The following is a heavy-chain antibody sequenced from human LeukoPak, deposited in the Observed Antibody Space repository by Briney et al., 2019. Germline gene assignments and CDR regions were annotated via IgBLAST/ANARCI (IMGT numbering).Heavy chain of an antibody. V-gene: IGHV4-30-2*01. CDR1: GGSISSGGYS. CDR3: ARASSSFYGMDV. D-gene: IGHD6-6*01. J-gene: IGHJ6*02. CDR2: IYHSGST. Sequence: SETLSLTCAVSGGSISSGGYSWSWIRQPPGKGLECIGYIYHSGSTYYNPSLKSRVTISVDRSKNQFSLKLSSVTAADTAVYYCARASSSFYGMDVWGQGTTVTVSS.